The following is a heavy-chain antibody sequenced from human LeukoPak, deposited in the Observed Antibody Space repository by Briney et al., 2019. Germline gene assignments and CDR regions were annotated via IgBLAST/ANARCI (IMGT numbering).Heavy chain of an antibody. CDR2: ISGSGGTT. D-gene: IGHD2-21*01. Sequence: GGSLRLSCAASGFTFSSYAMSWVRQAPGKGLEWVSGISGSGGTTYYADSVKGRFTISRDNSKNTYLQMNSLRAEDTAAYYCAKDSRSTLPRGILDYWGQGTLVTVSS. J-gene: IGHJ4*02. CDR1: GFTFSSYA. V-gene: IGHV3-23*01. CDR3: AKDSRSTLPRGILDY.